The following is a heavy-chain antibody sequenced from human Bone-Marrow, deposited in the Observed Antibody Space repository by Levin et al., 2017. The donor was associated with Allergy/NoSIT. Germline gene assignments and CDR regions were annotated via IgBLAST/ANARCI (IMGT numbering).Heavy chain of an antibody. CDR3: AKVGRYGDAYPSFDS. CDR2: ITGTAGST. Sequence: SCAASGFTFSSYAMNWVRQAPGKGLEWVSGITGTAGSTNYADSVKGRFAIPRDNFNNTLFLQMNRLTAADTAVYYFAKVGRYGDAYPSFDSWGQGTLVTVSS. D-gene: IGHD3-16*01. V-gene: IGHV3-23*01. J-gene: IGHJ4*02. CDR1: GFTFSSYA.